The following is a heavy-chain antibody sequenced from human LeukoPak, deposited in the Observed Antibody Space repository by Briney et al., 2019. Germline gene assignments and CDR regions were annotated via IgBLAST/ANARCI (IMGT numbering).Heavy chain of an antibody. CDR1: GFTFSSYS. V-gene: IGHV3-21*01. Sequence: GGSLRLSCAASGFTFSSYSMNWVRQAPGRGLEWVSSISSSSTYIYYADSVKGRFTISRDNAKNSLYLQMNSLRAEDTAVYYCARDTVGGNSHWELDYWGQGTLVTVSS. CDR2: ISSSSTYI. CDR3: ARDTVGGNSHWELDY. D-gene: IGHD4-23*01. J-gene: IGHJ4*02.